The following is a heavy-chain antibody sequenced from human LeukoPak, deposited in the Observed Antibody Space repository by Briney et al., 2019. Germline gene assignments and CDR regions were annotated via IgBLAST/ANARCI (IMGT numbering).Heavy chain of an antibody. V-gene: IGHV3-23*01. CDR2: ISGSGGST. D-gene: IGHD3-22*01. Sequence: GGSLRLSCAASGFTFSSYAMSWVRQAPGKGVEGVSAISGSGGSTYYADSVKGRFTISRDNSKNTLYLQMNSLRAEDTAVYYCAKDTRYYYDSSGYYIAWGQGTLVTVSS. CDR3: AKDTRYYYDSSGYYIA. CDR1: GFTFSSYA. J-gene: IGHJ4*02.